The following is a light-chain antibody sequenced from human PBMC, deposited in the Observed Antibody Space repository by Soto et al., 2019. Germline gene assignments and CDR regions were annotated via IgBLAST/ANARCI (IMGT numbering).Light chain of an antibody. Sequence: QSVLTQPASVSGSPGQSITISCTGTSSDVGIYNYVSWYQQHPGKAPKLMIYEVTNRPSGVSNRFSGSKSGNTASLTISGLQAEDEADYYCSSYTSSTTSWVFGGGTKVTVL. CDR3: SSYTSSTTSWV. CDR2: EVT. CDR1: SSDVGIYNY. J-gene: IGLJ3*02. V-gene: IGLV2-14*01.